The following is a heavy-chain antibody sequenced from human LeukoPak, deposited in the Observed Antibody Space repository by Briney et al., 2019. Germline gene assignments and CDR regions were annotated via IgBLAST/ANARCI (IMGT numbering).Heavy chain of an antibody. CDR2: TYYRSKWYN. V-gene: IGHV6-1*01. CDR3: ARGVVVPAAGMDV. Sequence: SQTLSLTCAISGDSVSSNSAASNWIRQSPSRGLEWLGRTYYRSKWYNDYAVSVKSRITINPDTSKNQFSLQLNSVTPEDTAVNYCARGVVVPAAGMDVWGKGTTVTVSS. CDR1: GDSVSSNSAA. D-gene: IGHD2-2*01. J-gene: IGHJ6*04.